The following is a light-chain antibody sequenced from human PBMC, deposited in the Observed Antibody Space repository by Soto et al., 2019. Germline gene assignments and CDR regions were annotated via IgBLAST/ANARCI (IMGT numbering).Light chain of an antibody. V-gene: IGKV3-20*01. CDR3: QQYVTSPWA. CDR1: QSVSSSF. Sequence: ESVLTQSPGTLSLSPGERATLSCRASQSVSSSFLAWYQHKPGQAPRLLIYGASNRATGIPDRFSGSGSGTDFTLTISRLEPGDFAGYYCQQYVTSPWAFGQGTKVAIE. CDR2: GAS. J-gene: IGKJ1*01.